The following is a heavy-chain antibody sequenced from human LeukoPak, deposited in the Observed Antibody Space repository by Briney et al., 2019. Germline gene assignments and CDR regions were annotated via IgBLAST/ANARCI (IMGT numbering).Heavy chain of an antibody. J-gene: IGHJ4*02. CDR3: ARVSCSGRTCYSDY. CDR2: ISSSSSYI. D-gene: IGHD2-15*01. CDR1: GFTFSSYS. Sequence: PGGSLRLSCAASGFTFSSYSMNWVRQAPGKGLEWVSSISSSSSYIYYADSVKGRFTISRDNAKNSLYLQMNSLRAEDTAVYYCARVSCSGRTCYSDYWGQGTLVTVSS. V-gene: IGHV3-21*01.